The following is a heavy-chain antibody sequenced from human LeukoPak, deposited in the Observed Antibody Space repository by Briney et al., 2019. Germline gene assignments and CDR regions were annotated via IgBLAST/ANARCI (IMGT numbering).Heavy chain of an antibody. V-gene: IGHV4-38-2*02. CDR1: GYSISSGYQ. CDR3: AKDPRWLTPDCTSTSCYENYFDP. CDR2: IYHSGSA. D-gene: IGHD2-2*01. Sequence: SETLSLTCAVSGYSISSGYQWAWIRQSPGKGLEWIGSIYHSGSAHYNPSLKSRVAISVETSKNQFSLKLYSVTAADTAVYYCAKDPRWLTPDCTSTSCYENYFDPWGQGTLVTVSS. J-gene: IGHJ5*02.